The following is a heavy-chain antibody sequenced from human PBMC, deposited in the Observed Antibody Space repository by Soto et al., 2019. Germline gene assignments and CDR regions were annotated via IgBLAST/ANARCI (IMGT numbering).Heavy chain of an antibody. CDR3: VGETYHYDGNGYTFTN. Sequence: SETLSLTCAVYGGSFSGYYWSWIRQPPGKGLECIGEINHSGSTNYNPSLKSRVTISVDKSMNRLSLILRSVTAADTAVYYCVGETYHYDGNGYTFTNWGQGTQVTVSS. V-gene: IGHV4-34*01. J-gene: IGHJ4*02. D-gene: IGHD3-22*01. CDR2: INHSGST. CDR1: GGSFSGYY.